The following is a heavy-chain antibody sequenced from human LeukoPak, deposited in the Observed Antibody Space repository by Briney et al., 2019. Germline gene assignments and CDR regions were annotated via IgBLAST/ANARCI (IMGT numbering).Heavy chain of an antibody. CDR2: IYTSGST. D-gene: IGHD3-22*01. CDR1: GGSFSGYY. Sequence: SETLSLTCAVYGGSFSGYYWSWIRQPAGKGLEWIGRIYTSGSTNYNPSLKSRVTMSVDTSKNQFSLKLSSVTAADTAVYYCARGLGNYYDSSGYQYWGQGTLVTVSS. V-gene: IGHV4-59*10. J-gene: IGHJ4*02. CDR3: ARGLGNYYDSSGYQY.